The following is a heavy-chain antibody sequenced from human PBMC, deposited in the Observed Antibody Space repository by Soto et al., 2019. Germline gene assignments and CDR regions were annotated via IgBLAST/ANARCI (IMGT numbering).Heavy chain of an antibody. CDR3: VRVTQAVAADY. CDR2: ISYDGSNR. D-gene: IGHD6-19*01. CDR1: GLTLSNYA. Sequence: QVQLVESGGGVVQPGRSLRLSCAASGLTLSNYAMHWVRQAPGKGLEWVAVISYDGSNRYYADSVKGRFTISRDNSKNTLYLQMNSLRAEDTAVYYCVRVTQAVAADYWGQGTLVTVSS. V-gene: IGHV3-30-3*01. J-gene: IGHJ4*02.